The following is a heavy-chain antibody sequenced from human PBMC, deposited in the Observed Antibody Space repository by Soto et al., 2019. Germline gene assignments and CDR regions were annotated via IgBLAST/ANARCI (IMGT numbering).Heavy chain of an antibody. CDR3: ARQYCSGGSCYTLDY. Sequence: QVQLVQSGAEVKKPGASVKVSCKASGYTFTSYYMHWVRQAPGQGLEWMGIINPSGGSTSYAQKCQGRVTMTRDTPTSTVYMERSSLRSEDTAVYYCARQYCSGGSCYTLDYWGQGTLVTVSS. CDR1: GYTFTSYY. D-gene: IGHD2-15*01. CDR2: INPSGGST. V-gene: IGHV1-46*01. J-gene: IGHJ4*02.